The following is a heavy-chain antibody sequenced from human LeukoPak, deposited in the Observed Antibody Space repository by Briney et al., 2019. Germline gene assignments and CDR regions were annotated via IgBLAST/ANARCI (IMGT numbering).Heavy chain of an antibody. CDR1: GFTVSSNY. V-gene: IGHV3-66*02. Sequence: GGSLRLSCAASGFTVSSNYMSWVRQAPGKGPEWVSVIYSGGSTYYADSVKGRFTISRDNSKNTLYLQMNSLRAEDTAVYYCASAKSDCSSTSCPFDYWGQGTLVTVSS. CDR3: ASAKSDCSSTSCPFDY. CDR2: IYSGGST. J-gene: IGHJ4*02. D-gene: IGHD2-2*01.